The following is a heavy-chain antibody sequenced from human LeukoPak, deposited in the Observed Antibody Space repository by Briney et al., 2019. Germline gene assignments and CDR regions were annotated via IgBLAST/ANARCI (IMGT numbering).Heavy chain of an antibody. V-gene: IGHV3-23*01. J-gene: IGHJ3*02. CDR1: GFTFSRYV. CDR2: ASGSGGST. CDR3: GRDFGLTGTKRSFDI. Sequence: GGSLRLSCAASGFTFSRYVMSWVRQAPGKGVEWVSAASGSGGSTYYADSVKGLFTISRDNSNNTLYLQMTSLRAEDTAVYYCGRDFGLTGTKRSFDIWGQGTMVTVSS. D-gene: IGHD1-7*01.